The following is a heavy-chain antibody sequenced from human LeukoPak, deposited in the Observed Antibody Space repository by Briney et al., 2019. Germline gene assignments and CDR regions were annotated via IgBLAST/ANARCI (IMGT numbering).Heavy chain of an antibody. CDR2: ISSSGGTI. CDR1: GFIFNVYE. V-gene: IGHV3-48*03. CDR3: AREVVAATLDY. J-gene: IGHJ4*02. Sequence: GGSLRLSCAASGFIFNVYELNCVRQAPGKGLEWVSYISSSGGTIYYADSVKGRFTISRDNAKNSLYLQMNSLRAEDTAVYYCAREVVAATLDYWGQGTLVTVSS. D-gene: IGHD2-15*01.